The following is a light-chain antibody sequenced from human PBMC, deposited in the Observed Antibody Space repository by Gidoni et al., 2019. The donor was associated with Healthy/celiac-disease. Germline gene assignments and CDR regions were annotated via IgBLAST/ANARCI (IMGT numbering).Light chain of an antibody. CDR3: QQRSNWPPWT. Sequence: EIVLTQSPATLSLSPGERATLSCRASQSVSSFLAWYQQKPGQAPRLLIYDASNRATGIPGRFSGSGSGTDFTLTISSLEPEDFAVYYCQQRSNWPPWTFXXXTKVVIK. V-gene: IGKV3-11*01. CDR2: DAS. J-gene: IGKJ1*01. CDR1: QSVSSF.